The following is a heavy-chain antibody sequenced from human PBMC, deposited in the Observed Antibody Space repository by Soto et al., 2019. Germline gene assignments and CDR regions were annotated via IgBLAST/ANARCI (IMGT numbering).Heavy chain of an antibody. Sequence: SVKVSCNASGGTFSSYTIGWVRQAPGQGLEWMGRIIPILGIANYAQKFQGRVTITADKSTSTAYMELSSLRSEDTAVYYCAYCSSTSCYNYYYMDVWGKGTTVTVSS. CDR2: IIPILGIA. J-gene: IGHJ6*03. CDR3: AYCSSTSCYNYYYMDV. D-gene: IGHD2-2*02. CDR1: GGTFSSYT. V-gene: IGHV1-69*02.